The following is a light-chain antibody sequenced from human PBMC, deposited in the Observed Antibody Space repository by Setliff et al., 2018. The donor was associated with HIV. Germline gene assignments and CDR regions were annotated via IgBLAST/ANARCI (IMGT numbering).Light chain of an antibody. V-gene: IGLV2-18*02. Sequence: QSALPQPPSVSGSPGQSVTISCTGTSSDIGNYKRVSWYQQPPGTAPKLIIYEVSNRPSGVPDRFSGSKSANTASLTISGLLAEDEAHYYCSSYSSGSTLVFGGGTKVTVL. J-gene: IGLJ2*01. CDR3: SSYSSGSTLV. CDR1: SSDIGNYKR. CDR2: EVS.